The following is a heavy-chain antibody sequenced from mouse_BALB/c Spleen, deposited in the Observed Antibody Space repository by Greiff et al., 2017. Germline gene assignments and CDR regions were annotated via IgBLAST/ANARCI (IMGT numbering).Heavy chain of an antibody. CDR1: GFTFSNYW. V-gene: IGHV6-6*02. J-gene: IGHJ2*01. Sequence: EVKLMESGGGLVQPGGSMKLSCVASGFTFSNYWMNWVRQSPEKGLEWVAEIRLKSNNYATHYAESVKGRFTISRDDSKSSVYLQMNNLRAEDTGIYYCTPYGNHGHWGQGTTLTVSS. CDR3: TPYGNHGH. CDR2: IRLKSNNYAT. D-gene: IGHD2-1*01.